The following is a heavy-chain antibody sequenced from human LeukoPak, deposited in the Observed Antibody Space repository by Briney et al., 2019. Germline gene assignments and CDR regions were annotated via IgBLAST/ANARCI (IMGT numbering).Heavy chain of an antibody. Sequence: GGSLRLSCAASGFTFSSYSMNWVRQAPGKGLEWVSSISSSSSYIYYADSVKGRFTISRDNAKNSLYLQMNSLRAEDTAVYYCARDCGYCSGGSCYSDYWGQGTLVTVSS. D-gene: IGHD2-15*01. V-gene: IGHV3-21*01. CDR1: GFTFSSYS. CDR2: ISSSSSYI. J-gene: IGHJ4*02. CDR3: ARDCGYCSGGSCYSDY.